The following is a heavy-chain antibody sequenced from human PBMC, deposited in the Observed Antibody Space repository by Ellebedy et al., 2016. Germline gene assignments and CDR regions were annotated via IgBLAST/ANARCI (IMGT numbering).Heavy chain of an antibody. D-gene: IGHD1-26*01. Sequence: GGSLRLSXAASGFTFDDYAMHWVRQPPGKGLEWVSGITWNSDRMAYADSVRGRFTISRDNAKNSLYLQMNSLRVEDTGIYYCARDLYSGSYYGDYWGQGTLVTVSS. J-gene: IGHJ4*02. CDR2: ITWNSDRM. CDR3: ARDLYSGSYYGDY. CDR1: GFTFDDYA. V-gene: IGHV3-9*01.